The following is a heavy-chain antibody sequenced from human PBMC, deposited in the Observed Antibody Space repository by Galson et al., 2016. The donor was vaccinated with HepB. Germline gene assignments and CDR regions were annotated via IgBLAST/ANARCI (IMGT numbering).Heavy chain of an antibody. Sequence: SETLSLTCTVSSGSISDYYWTWIRQPPGRTLEWIGYISHSGITNYNPSLRSRLTMSIDTSSYQVSLTMNSVTTADTAVYYCVATLVATAAIAHFDFWGQVTLVTVAS. V-gene: IGHV4-59*01. CDR1: SGSISDYY. J-gene: IGHJ4*02. CDR3: VATLVATAAIAHFDF. D-gene: IGHD5-24*01. CDR2: ISHSGIT.